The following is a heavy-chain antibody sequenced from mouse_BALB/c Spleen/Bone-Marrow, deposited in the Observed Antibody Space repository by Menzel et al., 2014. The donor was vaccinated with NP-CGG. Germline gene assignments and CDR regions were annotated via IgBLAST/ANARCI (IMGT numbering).Heavy chain of an antibody. Sequence: EVKLVESGAELVKPGASVKLSCTASGFNIKDTYMHWVKQRPEQGLEWIGRIDTANGNTKYDPKFQGKATITADTSSNTAYLQLSSLTSEDTAVYNCATYYRHDRRFAYWGQGTLVTVSA. CDR2: IDTANGNT. D-gene: IGHD2-14*01. J-gene: IGHJ3*01. V-gene: IGHV14-3*02. CDR1: GFNIKDTY. CDR3: ATYYRHDRRFAY.